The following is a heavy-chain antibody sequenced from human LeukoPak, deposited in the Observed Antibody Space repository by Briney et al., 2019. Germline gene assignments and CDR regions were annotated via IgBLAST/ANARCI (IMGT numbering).Heavy chain of an antibody. J-gene: IGHJ4*02. CDR1: GFTFSSYS. CDR2: ISSSSSYI. CDR3: ARDGNDRSRVPGNPNSMIVVVMPPDY. V-gene: IGHV3-21*01. Sequence: GGSLRLSCAASGFTFSSYSMNWVRQAPGKGPEWVSSISSSSSYIYYADSVKGRFTISRDNAKNSLYLQMNSLRAEDTAVYYCARDGNDRSRVPGNPNSMIVVVMPPDYWGQGTLVTVSS. D-gene: IGHD3-22*01.